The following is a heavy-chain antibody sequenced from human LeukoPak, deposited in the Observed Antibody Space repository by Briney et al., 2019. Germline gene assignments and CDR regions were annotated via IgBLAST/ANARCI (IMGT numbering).Heavy chain of an antibody. CDR3: ARDGDILTGYYFDY. D-gene: IGHD3-9*01. CDR2: IISSGTYI. J-gene: IGHJ4*02. V-gene: IGHV3-21*01. CDR1: GFTFSSYS. Sequence: GGSLRLSCAASGFTFSSYSMNWVRQAPGKGLEWVSSIISSGTYIYYADSVKGRFTISRDNTRNSLSLQMNSLRAEDTAVYYCARDGDILTGYYFDYWGQGTLVTVSS.